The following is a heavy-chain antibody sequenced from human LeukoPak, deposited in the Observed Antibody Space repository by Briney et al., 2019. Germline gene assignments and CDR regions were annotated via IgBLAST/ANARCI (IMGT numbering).Heavy chain of an antibody. Sequence: GGSLRLSCAASGFTFSNYVMTWVRQAPGKGLEWVSTMKGSDGRAWYADSVNGRFIISRDNSKNTLYLQMNSLRVEDTAVFYCARDGFVGAADYWGQGTLVTVSS. V-gene: IGHV3-23*01. CDR3: ARDGFVGAADY. CDR2: MKGSDGRA. J-gene: IGHJ4*02. D-gene: IGHD6-13*01. CDR1: GFTFSNYV.